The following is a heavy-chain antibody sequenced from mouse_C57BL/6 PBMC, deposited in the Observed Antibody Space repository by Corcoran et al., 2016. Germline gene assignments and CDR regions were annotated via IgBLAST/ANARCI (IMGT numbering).Heavy chain of an antibody. D-gene: IGHD3-2*02. J-gene: IGHJ3*01. CDR3: ASLRGLLDSSGWAWFAY. CDR1: GYTFTTYG. CDR2: INTYSGVP. V-gene: IGHV9-3*01. Sequence: QIQLVQSGPELKKPGETVKISCKASGYTFTTYGMSWVKQAPGKGLKWMGWINTYSGVPTYADDFKGRFAFSLETSASTAYLQINNLKNEDTATYFCASLRGLLDSSGWAWFAYWGQGTLVTVSA.